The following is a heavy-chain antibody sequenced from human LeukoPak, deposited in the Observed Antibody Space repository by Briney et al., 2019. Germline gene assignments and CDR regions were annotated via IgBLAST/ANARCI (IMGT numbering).Heavy chain of an antibody. D-gene: IGHD5-24*01. V-gene: IGHV1-2*02. CDR1: GYTFTGYY. J-gene: IGHJ3*02. CDR3: ARRGMATINDAFDI. CDR2: INPNSGGT. Sequence: ASVKVSCKASGYTFTGYYMHWVRQAPGQGLEWMGWINPNSGGTNYAQKFQGRVTMTRDTSISTAYMELSRLRSDDTAVYYCARRGMATINDAFDIWGQGTMVTVSS.